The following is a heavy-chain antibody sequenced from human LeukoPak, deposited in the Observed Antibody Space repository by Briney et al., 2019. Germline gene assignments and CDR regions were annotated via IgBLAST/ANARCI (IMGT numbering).Heavy chain of an antibody. Sequence: QTGGSLRLSCAASGFTFDDYAMHWVRQAPGKGLEWVSGISWNSGSIGYADSVKGRFTISRDNAKNSLYLQMNSLRAEDTALYYCAKAYGSGSYPSWGQGTLVTVSS. CDR1: GFTFDDYA. J-gene: IGHJ4*02. CDR2: ISWNSGSI. CDR3: AKAYGSGSYPS. V-gene: IGHV3-9*01. D-gene: IGHD3-10*01.